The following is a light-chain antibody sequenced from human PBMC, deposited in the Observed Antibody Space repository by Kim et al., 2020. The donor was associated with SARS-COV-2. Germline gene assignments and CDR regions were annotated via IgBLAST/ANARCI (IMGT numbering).Light chain of an antibody. CDR1: KLGDKY. Sequence: GSPGQTASITCSGDKLGDKYASWYQQKPGQSPVLVIYQDRKRPSGIPERFSGSNSGNTATLTISGTQAMDEADYYCQAWDSSTVVFGGGTQLTVL. CDR2: QDR. CDR3: QAWDSSTVV. J-gene: IGLJ2*01. V-gene: IGLV3-1*01.